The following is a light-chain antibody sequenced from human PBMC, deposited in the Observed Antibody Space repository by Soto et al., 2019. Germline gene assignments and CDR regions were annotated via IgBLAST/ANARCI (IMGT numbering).Light chain of an antibody. Sequence: QSVLTHPASVSGSPGQSITISCTATSTDVGGYNYVSWYQQHPGKAPKLMIYEVSNRPSGVSNRFSGSKSGNTASLTVSGLQAEDEADYYCSSYAGSSNVFGTGTKVTVL. CDR3: SSYAGSSNV. J-gene: IGLJ1*01. CDR1: STDVGGYNY. V-gene: IGLV2-14*01. CDR2: EVS.